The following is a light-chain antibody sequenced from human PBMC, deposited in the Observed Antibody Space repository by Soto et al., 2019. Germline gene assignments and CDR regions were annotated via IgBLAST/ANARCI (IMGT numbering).Light chain of an antibody. J-gene: IGKJ1*01. Sequence: DIQLTHSPSSPSASARDIVTIVCPASQAISNSLACCQKKPGKVPKVLIYVASTLQSGVPSRFSGSGSGTDFTLTISSLQPEDFATYYCLQDYNYPRTFGQGTKVDI. CDR3: LQDYNYPRT. CDR1: QAISNS. V-gene: IGKV1-27*01. CDR2: VAS.